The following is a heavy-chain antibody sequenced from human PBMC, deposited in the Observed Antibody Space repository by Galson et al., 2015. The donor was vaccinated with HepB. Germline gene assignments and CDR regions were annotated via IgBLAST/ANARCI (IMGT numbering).Heavy chain of an antibody. CDR2: ISDDGRKK. Sequence: SLRLSCAASGFTFSNYDMRWVRQAPGKGLEWVALISDDGRKKQYADSLKGRFTISRDNSKSTLYVQMNSLRTDDTAVYYCARDSARGDAFDIWGQGTKVTVSS. CDR1: GFTFSNYD. J-gene: IGHJ3*02. V-gene: IGHV3-30*03. D-gene: IGHD6-25*01. CDR3: ARDSARGDAFDI.